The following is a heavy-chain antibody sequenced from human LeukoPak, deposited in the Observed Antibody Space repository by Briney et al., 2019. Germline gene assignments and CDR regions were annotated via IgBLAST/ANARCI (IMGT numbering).Heavy chain of an antibody. D-gene: IGHD3-10*01. CDR2: IYSDGST. CDR3: ARARGSYSFDY. Sequence: GGSLRLSCAASGFTVSSNFMSWVRQAPGKGLEWVSVIYSDGSTYYADSVKGRFIISRDNSKNTLYLQMNSLRAEDTAVYYCARARGSYSFDYWGQGTPVTVSS. J-gene: IGHJ4*02. CDR1: GFTVSSNF. V-gene: IGHV3-53*01.